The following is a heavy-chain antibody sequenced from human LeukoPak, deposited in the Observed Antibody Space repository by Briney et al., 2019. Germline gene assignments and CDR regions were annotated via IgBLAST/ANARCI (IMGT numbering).Heavy chain of an antibody. J-gene: IGHJ6*02. Sequence: SETLSLTCAVSGGSISSSSYYWGWIRQPPGKGLEWIGSIYYSGSTYCNPSLKSRVTISVDTSKNQFSLKLSSVTAADTAVYYCARDSRSVVVPAAKIYYYYYGMDVWGQGTTVTVSS. CDR1: GGSISSSSYY. CDR2: IYYSGST. CDR3: ARDSRSVVVPAAKIYYYYYGMDV. D-gene: IGHD2-2*01. V-gene: IGHV4-39*07.